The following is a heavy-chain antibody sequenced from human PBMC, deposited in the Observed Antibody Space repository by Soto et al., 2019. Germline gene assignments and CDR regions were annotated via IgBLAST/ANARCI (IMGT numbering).Heavy chain of an antibody. CDR1: GGSISSSSYY. CDR3: ARRGDIVNYDFWSGYFYYFDY. V-gene: IGHV4-39*01. J-gene: IGHJ4*02. D-gene: IGHD3-3*01. CDR2: IYYSGST. Sequence: SETLSLTCTVSGGSISSSSYYWGWIRQPPGKGLEWIGSIYYSGSTYYNPSLKSRVTISVDTSKNQFSLKLSSVTAADTAVYYCARRGDIVNYDFWSGYFYYFDYWGQGTLVTVSS.